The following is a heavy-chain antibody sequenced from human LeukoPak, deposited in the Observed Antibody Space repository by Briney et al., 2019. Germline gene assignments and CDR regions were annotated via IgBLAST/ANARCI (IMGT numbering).Heavy chain of an antibody. J-gene: IGHJ1*01. CDR1: GGSFSGYY. Sequence: SETLSLTCAVYGGSFSGYYWSWIRQPPGKGLEWIGEINHSGSTNYNPSLKSRVTISVDTSKNQFPLKLSSVTAADTAVYYCATLRYCSGGSCFPKYFQHWGQGTLVTVSS. CDR3: ATLRYCSGGSCFPKYFQH. CDR2: INHSGST. V-gene: IGHV4-34*01. D-gene: IGHD2-15*01.